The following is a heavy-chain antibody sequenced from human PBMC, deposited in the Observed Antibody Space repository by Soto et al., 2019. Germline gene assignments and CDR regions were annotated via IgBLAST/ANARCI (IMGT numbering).Heavy chain of an antibody. D-gene: IGHD2-2*01. Sequence: GGALRLSCAASGFTFSSYAMSWVRQAPGKGLECISLISGTGVPTLYAESVKGRFSVSRDNSKNTLFLEMNNLRVDDTAIYYCAKSFCSSSSCFFVWVDPWGPGTLVTVSS. J-gene: IGHJ5*02. CDR2: ISGTGVPT. CDR1: GFTFSSYA. CDR3: AKSFCSSSSCFFVWVDP. V-gene: IGHV3-23*01.